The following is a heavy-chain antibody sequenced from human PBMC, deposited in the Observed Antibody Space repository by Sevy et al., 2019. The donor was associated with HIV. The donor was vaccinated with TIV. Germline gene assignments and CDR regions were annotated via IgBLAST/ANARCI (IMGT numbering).Heavy chain of an antibody. CDR2: ISWDGGST. Sequence: GGSLRLSCAASGFTFDDYTMHWVRQAPGKGLEWVSLISWDGGSTYYADSVKGRFTISRDNSKNSLYLQMNSLRTEDTALYYCAKDPVAAADTGYFDYWGQGTLVTVSS. J-gene: IGHJ4*02. CDR3: AKDPVAAADTGYFDY. CDR1: GFTFDDYT. V-gene: IGHV3-43*01. D-gene: IGHD6-13*01.